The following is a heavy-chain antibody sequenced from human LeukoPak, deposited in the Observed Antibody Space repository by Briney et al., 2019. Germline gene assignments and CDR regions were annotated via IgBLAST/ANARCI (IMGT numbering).Heavy chain of an antibody. Sequence: PGGSLRLSCAASGFTFSSYAMSWVRQAPGKGLEWVSAISGSGGSTYYADSVRGRFTISRDNSKNTLYLQMNSLRAEDTAVYYCARDGDTANYDSSGCLDYWGQGTLVTVSS. V-gene: IGHV3-23*01. D-gene: IGHD3-22*01. CDR3: ARDGDTANYDSSGCLDY. CDR1: GFTFSSYA. J-gene: IGHJ4*02. CDR2: ISGSGGST.